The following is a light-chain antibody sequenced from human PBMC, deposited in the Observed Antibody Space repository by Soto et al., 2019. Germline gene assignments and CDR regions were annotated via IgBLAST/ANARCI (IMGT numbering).Light chain of an antibody. V-gene: IGLV1-40*01. Sequence: QSVLTQPPSVSGAPGQRVTISCTGSSSNIGAGYDVQWYQQLPGTAPKLLIYGNSNRPSGVPDRFSGSKSGTSASLAITGLQAEDEAHYYCLSYDSSLSGYVFGTGTKVTVL. CDR2: GNS. CDR1: SSNIGAGYD. CDR3: LSYDSSLSGYV. J-gene: IGLJ1*01.